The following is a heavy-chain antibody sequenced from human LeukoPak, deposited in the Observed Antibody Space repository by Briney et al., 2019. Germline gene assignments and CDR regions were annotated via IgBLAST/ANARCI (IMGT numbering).Heavy chain of an antibody. CDR2: ISAYNGNT. CDR3: ARAPPSAYYDFWSGYSETYFDY. Sequence: KPGASVKVSCKASGYTFTSYGISWVRQAPGQGHEWMGWISAYNGNTNYAQKLQGRVTMTTDTSTSTAYMELRSLRSDDTAVYYCARAPPSAYYDFWSGYSETYFDYWGQGTLVTVSS. D-gene: IGHD3-3*01. CDR1: GYTFTSYG. V-gene: IGHV1-18*01. J-gene: IGHJ4*02.